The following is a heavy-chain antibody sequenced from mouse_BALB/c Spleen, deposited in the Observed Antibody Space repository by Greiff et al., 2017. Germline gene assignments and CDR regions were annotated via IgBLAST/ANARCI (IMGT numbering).Heavy chain of an antibody. J-gene: IGHJ4*01. V-gene: IGHV5-4*02. CDR3: ARGDGNYEVDY. CDR2: ISDGGSYT. Sequence: EVMLVESGGGLVKPGGSLKLSCAASGFTFSDYYMYWVRQTPEKRLEWVATISDGGSYTYYPDSVKGRFTISRDNAKNNLYLQMSSLKSEDTAMYYCARGDGNYEVDYGGQGTSVTVAS. CDR1: GFTFSDYY. D-gene: IGHD2-1*01.